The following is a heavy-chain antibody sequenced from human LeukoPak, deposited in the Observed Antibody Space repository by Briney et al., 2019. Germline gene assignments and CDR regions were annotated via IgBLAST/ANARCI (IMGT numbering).Heavy chain of an antibody. D-gene: IGHD2-15*01. CDR1: GGSVSGYY. CDR2: VYYSGST. V-gene: IGHV4-59*02. Sequence: SETLSLTCVVSGGSVSGYYWGWIRQPPGRGLEGMGYVYYSGSTNYNPSFKSRSTISLDTSRNQCPLQMSSVTAADTAVYYCARIHRYCSGGACYVLDNWGQGALVAVSS. CDR3: ARIHRYCSGGACYVLDN. J-gene: IGHJ4*02.